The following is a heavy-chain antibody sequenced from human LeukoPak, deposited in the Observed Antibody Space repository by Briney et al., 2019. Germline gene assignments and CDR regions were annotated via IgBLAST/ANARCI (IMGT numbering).Heavy chain of an antibody. CDR2: INPSGGST. D-gene: IGHD3-22*01. CDR3: ARGGIRSWGLKIVVVGIPFDP. J-gene: IGHJ5*02. CDR1: GYTFTSYY. Sequence: ASVKVSCKASGYTFTSYYMHWVRQAPGQGLEWMGIINPSGGSTSYAQKFQGRITMTRDTSTSTVYMELSSLRSEDTAVYYCARGGIRSWGLKIVVVGIPFDPWGQGTLVTVSS. V-gene: IGHV1-46*01.